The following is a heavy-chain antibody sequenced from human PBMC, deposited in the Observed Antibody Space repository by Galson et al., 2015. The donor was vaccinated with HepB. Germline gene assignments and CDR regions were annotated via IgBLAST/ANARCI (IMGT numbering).Heavy chain of an antibody. CDR1: GGTFSRYA. Sequence: SVKVSCKASGGTFSRYAVSWVRQAPGQGLEWMGRIIPIFGTANYAQKFQGRVTITADESTSTVYMELSSLKSEDTAVYYCARGGGSWEPTDYWGQGTLVTVSS. D-gene: IGHD1-26*01. J-gene: IGHJ4*02. CDR2: IIPIFGTA. V-gene: IGHV1-69*13. CDR3: ARGGGSWEPTDY.